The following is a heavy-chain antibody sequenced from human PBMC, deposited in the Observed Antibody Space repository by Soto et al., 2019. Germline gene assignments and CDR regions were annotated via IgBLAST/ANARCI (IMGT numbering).Heavy chain of an antibody. CDR3: ARVRHYGSGSYYNKFYYYYGMDV. D-gene: IGHD3-10*01. CDR1: GGSFSGYY. Sequence: SETLSVTCAVYGGSFSGYYWSWIRQPPGKGLEWIGEINHSGSTNYNPSLKSRVTISVDTSKNQFSLKLSSVTAADTAVYYCARVRHYGSGSYYNKFYYYYGMDVWGQGTTVTVSS. J-gene: IGHJ6*02. V-gene: IGHV4-34*01. CDR2: INHSGST.